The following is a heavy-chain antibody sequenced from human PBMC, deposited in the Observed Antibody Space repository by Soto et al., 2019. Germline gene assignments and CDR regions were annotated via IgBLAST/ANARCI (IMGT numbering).Heavy chain of an antibody. CDR3: AAHAGNTYGPLDY. D-gene: IGHD3-10*01. J-gene: IGHJ4*02. Sequence: QVQLQESGPGLVKPSGTLSLTCAVSGGSISSNNWWTWVRQPPGKGLEWIGEIYHSGNTNCDPSHNRRVXXLXDXXKNQFSRRVNSMTAADTAIYYCAAHAGNTYGPLDYWGQGNLVTVSS. CDR1: GGSISSNNW. CDR2: IYHSGNT. V-gene: IGHV4-4*02.